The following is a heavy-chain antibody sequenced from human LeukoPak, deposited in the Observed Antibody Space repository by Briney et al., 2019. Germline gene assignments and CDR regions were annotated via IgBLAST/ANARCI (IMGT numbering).Heavy chain of an antibody. V-gene: IGHV3-7*01. D-gene: IGHD3-10*01. CDR3: TRKEGVIDY. CDR2: IKQDGSEK. J-gene: IGHJ4*02. CDR1: GFTFSTYW. Sequence: GGSLRLSCAASGFTFSTYWMSWVRQAPGKGLEWVAKIKQDGSEKYYVDSVKGRFTISRDNAKSSLYLQMNSLRAEDTAVYYCTRKEGVIDYWGQGTLVTVSS.